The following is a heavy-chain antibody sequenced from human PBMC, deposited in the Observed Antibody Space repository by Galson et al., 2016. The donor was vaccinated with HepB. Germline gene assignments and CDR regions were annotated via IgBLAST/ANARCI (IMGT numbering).Heavy chain of an antibody. CDR1: GGTFSTRT. Sequence: SVKVSCKASGGTFSTRTISWVRQAPGQGLEWMGGVIPIFDKSNYAQKFQGRVTISADESTSTAYVELSSLTSDDTALYYCTRDGEGSGRYFDYWGQGTLVTVSS. D-gene: IGHD1-26*01. V-gene: IGHV1-69*13. CDR2: VIPIFDKS. CDR3: TRDGEGSGRYFDY. J-gene: IGHJ4*02.